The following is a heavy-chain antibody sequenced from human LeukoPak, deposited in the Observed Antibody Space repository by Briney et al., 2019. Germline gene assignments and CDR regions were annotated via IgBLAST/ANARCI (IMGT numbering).Heavy chain of an antibody. D-gene: IGHD6-19*01. CDR3: ARLVNSGWSGLLPLIDY. V-gene: IGHV4-34*01. CDR2: INHSGST. Sequence: SETLSLTCAVYGGSFSGYYWGWIRQPPGKGLEWIGEINHSGSTNYNPSLKSRVTISVDTSKNQFSLKLSSVTAADTAVYYCARLVNSGWSGLLPLIDYWGQGTLVTVSS. J-gene: IGHJ4*02. CDR1: GGSFSGYY.